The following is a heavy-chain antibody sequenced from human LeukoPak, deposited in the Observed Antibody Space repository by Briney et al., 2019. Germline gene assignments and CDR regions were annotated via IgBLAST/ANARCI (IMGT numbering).Heavy chain of an antibody. V-gene: IGHV3-66*04. CDR2: IYSGGST. J-gene: IGHJ4*02. Sequence: GGSLRLSCAASGFTVSSNYMSWVRQAPGKGLEWVSVIYSGGSTYYADSAKGRFTISRDNSKNTLYLQMNSLRAEDMAVYYCARHRGYCSSTSCYPYYFDYWGQGTLVTVSS. D-gene: IGHD2-2*01. CDR1: GFTVSSNY. CDR3: ARHRGYCSSTSCYPYYFDY.